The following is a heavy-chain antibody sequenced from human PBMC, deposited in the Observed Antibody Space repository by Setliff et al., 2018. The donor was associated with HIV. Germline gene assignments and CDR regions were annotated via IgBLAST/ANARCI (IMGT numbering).Heavy chain of an antibody. Sequence: PGESLKISCKGSGYSFTSHWIGWVRQMPGKVLEWMGIVHPVDSDTRYSPSFQVQVTISADKSISTAYLQWSTLKASDTAIYYCARHRRTTAGTLDAFDIWGQGTVVTVSS. J-gene: IGHJ3*02. CDR1: GYSFTSHW. CDR3: ARHRRTTAGTLDAFDI. D-gene: IGHD6-13*01. V-gene: IGHV5-51*01. CDR2: VHPVDSDT.